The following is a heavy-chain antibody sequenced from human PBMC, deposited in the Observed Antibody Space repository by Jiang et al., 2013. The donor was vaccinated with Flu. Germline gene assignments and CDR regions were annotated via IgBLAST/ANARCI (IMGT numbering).Heavy chain of an antibody. CDR1: GGSISSSSYY. CDR2: IYYSGST. CDR3: ARPVGRDIVLDGGNWFDP. Sequence: KPSETLSLTCTVSGGSISSSSYYWGWIRQPPGKGLEWIGSIYYSGSTYYNPSLKSRVTISVDTSKNQFSLKLSSVTAADTAVYYCARPVGRDIVLDGGNWFDPWGQGTLVTVSS. J-gene: IGHJ5*02. V-gene: IGHV4-39*07. D-gene: IGHD2-8*02.